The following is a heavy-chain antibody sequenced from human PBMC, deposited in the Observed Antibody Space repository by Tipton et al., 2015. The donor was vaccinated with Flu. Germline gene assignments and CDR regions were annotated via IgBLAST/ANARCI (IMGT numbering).Heavy chain of an antibody. CDR2: ISSSSSTI. Sequence: SLRLSCAASGFTFSSYSMNWVRQAPGKGLEWVSCISSSSSTIYYADSVKGRFTISRDNAKNSLYLQMNSLRAEDTAVYYCARDLGTITIFWFDPWGRGTLVTVSS. J-gene: IGHJ5*02. D-gene: IGHD3-3*01. V-gene: IGHV3-48*04. CDR3: ARDLGTITIFWFDP. CDR1: GFTFSSYS.